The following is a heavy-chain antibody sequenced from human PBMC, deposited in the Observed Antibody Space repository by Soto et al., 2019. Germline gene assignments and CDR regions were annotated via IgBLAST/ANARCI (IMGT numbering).Heavy chain of an antibody. CDR3: ARAGPYGSGSYYRNWFDP. CDR2: INPNSGGT. J-gene: IGHJ5*02. CDR1: GYTFTGYY. V-gene: IGHV1-2*04. D-gene: IGHD3-10*01. Sequence: QVQLVQSGAEVKKPGASVKVSCKASGYTFTGYYMHWVRQAPGQGLEWMGWINPNSGGTNYAQKFQGWVTMTRDTSISTAYMELSRLRSDDTAVYYCARAGPYGSGSYYRNWFDPWGQGTLVTVSS.